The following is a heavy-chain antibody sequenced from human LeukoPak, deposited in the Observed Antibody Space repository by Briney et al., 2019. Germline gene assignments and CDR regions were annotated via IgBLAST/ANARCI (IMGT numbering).Heavy chain of an antibody. CDR1: GFSFSSHA. CDR2: ISISGDDT. CDR3: ANEIRPNDY. J-gene: IGHJ4*02. V-gene: IGHV3-23*01. D-gene: IGHD4-17*01. Sequence: GGSLRLSCATSGFSFSSHAMTWVRQAPGKGLEWLSAISISGDDTYYADSVKGRFTISRDNSKNTLYLQMNSLSADDTAMYYCANEIRPNDYWGQGTLVTVST.